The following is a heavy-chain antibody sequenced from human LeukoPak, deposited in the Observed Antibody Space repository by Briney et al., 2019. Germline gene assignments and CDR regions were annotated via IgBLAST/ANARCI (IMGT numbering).Heavy chain of an antibody. CDR1: GFTFSRYA. CDR2: ISYGGNNQ. J-gene: IGHJ4*02. CDR3: ARAPDSSGYYYYFDY. Sequence: PGRSLRLSCGASGFTFSRYAMNWVRQAPGQGLEWVAIISYGGNNQYYAESVKGRFTFSRDNTKNTVYLQMNSLRPEDTAVYYCARAPDSSGYYYYFDYWGQGALVTVSS. D-gene: IGHD3-22*01. V-gene: IGHV3-30-3*01.